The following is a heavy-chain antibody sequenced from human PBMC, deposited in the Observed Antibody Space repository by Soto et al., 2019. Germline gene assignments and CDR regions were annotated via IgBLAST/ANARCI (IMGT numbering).Heavy chain of an antibody. J-gene: IGHJ3*02. V-gene: IGHV3-53*04. CDR1: GFTVSSNY. CDR3: ASGSRVDAFDI. CDR2: ISSGGST. Sequence: EVQLVESGGGLVQPGGSLRLSCAASGFTVSSNYMSWVRQAPGKGLEWVSVISSGGSTYYADSVNGRFTISRHNAKNTLYLQLNSRRAEDTAVHYCASGSRVDAFDIWGQGTMVTVSS.